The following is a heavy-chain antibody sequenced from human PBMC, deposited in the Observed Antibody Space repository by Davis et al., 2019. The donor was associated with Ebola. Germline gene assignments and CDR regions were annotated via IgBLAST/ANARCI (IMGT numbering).Heavy chain of an antibody. CDR1: GFTFSSYG. J-gene: IGHJ6*02. Sequence: GGSLRLSCAASGFTFSSYGMHWVRQAPGKGLEWVAVIWYDGSNKYYADSVKGRFTISRDNSKNTLYLQMNSLRAEDTAVYYCARGDSYGYYYGMDVWGQGTTVTVSS. CDR3: ARGDSYGYYYGMDV. D-gene: IGHD5-18*01. CDR2: IWYDGSNK. V-gene: IGHV3-33*01.